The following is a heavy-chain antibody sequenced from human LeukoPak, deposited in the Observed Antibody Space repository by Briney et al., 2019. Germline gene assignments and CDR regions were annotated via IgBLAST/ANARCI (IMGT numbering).Heavy chain of an antibody. V-gene: IGHV4-34*01. D-gene: IGHD4-23*01. CDR1: GGSFSGYY. J-gene: IGHJ5*02. CDR3: ATQKGFTVESRFDP. Sequence: SETLSLTCAVYGGSFSGYYWSWIRQPPGKGLEWIGEINHSGSTNYNPSLKSRVTISVDTSKNQFSLKLSSVTAADTAVYYCATQKGFTVESRFDPWGQGTLVTVSS. CDR2: INHSGST.